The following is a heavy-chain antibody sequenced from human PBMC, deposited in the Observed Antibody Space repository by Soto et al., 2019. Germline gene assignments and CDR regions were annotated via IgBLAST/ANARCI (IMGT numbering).Heavy chain of an antibody. CDR1: GFFFSSSG. J-gene: IGHJ6*02. CDR2: ISHDGSHK. Sequence: PGGSLRLSCAASGFFFSSSGVPWARQAPGKGLEWVAVISHDGSHKYYADSVKGRFTISRDNSKNTLYLQMNSLRAEDTAVYYCAKVSNSGYFPYYYNYGMDAWGPGTTVTVSS. D-gene: IGHD3-22*01. CDR3: AKVSNSGYFPYYYNYGMDA. V-gene: IGHV3-30*18.